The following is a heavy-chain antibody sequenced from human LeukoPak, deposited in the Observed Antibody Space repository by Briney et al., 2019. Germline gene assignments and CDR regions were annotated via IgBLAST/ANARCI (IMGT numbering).Heavy chain of an antibody. J-gene: IGHJ6*03. Sequence: GGSLRLSCAASGFTFSSYSMNWVRQAPGKGLEWVSYISSSGSTTYYADSMKGRFTISRDNAKNSLYLQMNSLRAEDTAVYYCARSPAGANYYLDVWGKGTTVTISS. CDR1: GFTFSSYS. CDR2: ISSSGSTT. D-gene: IGHD1-14*01. CDR3: ARSPAGANYYLDV. V-gene: IGHV3-48*04.